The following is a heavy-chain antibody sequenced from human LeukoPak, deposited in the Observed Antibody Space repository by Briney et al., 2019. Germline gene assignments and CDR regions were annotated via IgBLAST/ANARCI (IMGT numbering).Heavy chain of an antibody. CDR3: AKSWQYNWFDS. CDR1: GFTVSSNY. V-gene: IGHV3-66*01. J-gene: IGHJ5*01. CDR2: IYSGGST. D-gene: IGHD5-12*01. Sequence: GGSLRLSCAASGFTVSSNYMSWVRQAPGKGLEWVSVIYSGGSTYYADSVKGRFTISRDNSKNTLYLQMNSLRAEDTALDYCAKSWQYNWFDSWGQGTLVTVSS.